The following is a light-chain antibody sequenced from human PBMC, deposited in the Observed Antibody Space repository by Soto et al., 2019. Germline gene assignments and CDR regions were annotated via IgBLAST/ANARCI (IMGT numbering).Light chain of an antibody. CDR2: AAS. CDR1: QGISNY. CDR3: QKYNSAPWT. Sequence: DIQMTQSPSSLSASVGDRVTITCRASQGISNYLAWYQQKPGKVPKLLIYAASTLQSGVPSRFSGRGSGKDFPLTISSLQPEDVATYYCQKYNSAPWTFGQGTKVEIK. J-gene: IGKJ1*01. V-gene: IGKV1-27*01.